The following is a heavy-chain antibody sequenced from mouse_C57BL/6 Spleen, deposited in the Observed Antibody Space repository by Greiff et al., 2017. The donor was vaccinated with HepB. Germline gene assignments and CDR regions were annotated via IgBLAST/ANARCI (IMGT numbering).Heavy chain of an antibody. J-gene: IGHJ2*01. CDR1: GYTFTSYW. V-gene: IGHV1-59*01. CDR3: ARGGLRIDY. D-gene: IGHD2-4*01. Sequence: VQLQQSGAELVRPGTSVKLSCKASGYTFTSYWMHWVKQRPGQGLEWIGVIDPSDSYTNYNQKFKGKATLTVDTSSSTAYMQLSSLTSEDSAVYYCARGGLRIDYWGQGTTLTVSS. CDR2: IDPSDSYT.